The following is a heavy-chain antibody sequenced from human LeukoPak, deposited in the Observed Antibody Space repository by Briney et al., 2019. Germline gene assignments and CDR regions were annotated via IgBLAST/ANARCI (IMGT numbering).Heavy chain of an antibody. Sequence: ASVKVSCKASGYTFTSYAMNWVRQAPGQGLEWMGWINTNTGNPTYAQGFTGRFVFSLDTSVSTAYLQISSLKAEDTAVYYCATSAVAGDYYYYYMDVWGKGTTVTVSS. J-gene: IGHJ6*03. D-gene: IGHD6-19*01. CDR3: ATSAVAGDYYYYYMDV. V-gene: IGHV7-4-1*02. CDR2: INTNTGNP. CDR1: GYTFTSYA.